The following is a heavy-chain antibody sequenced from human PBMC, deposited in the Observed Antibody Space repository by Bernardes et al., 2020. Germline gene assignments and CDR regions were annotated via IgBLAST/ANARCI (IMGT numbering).Heavy chain of an antibody. D-gene: IGHD2-8*02. J-gene: IGHJ3*02. Sequence: SMKVSCKASGGTFSSYAISWVRQAPGQGLEWMGYIIPIYATTNYAQRLQGRVSIIADDSTSTSYMELNSLRPEDTAVYYCARVRRPCSGDVCYGDDAFDIWGKGTMVTVSS. CDR3: ARVRRPCSGDVCYGDDAFDI. V-gene: IGHV1-69*13. CDR2: IIPIYATT. CDR1: GGTFSSYA.